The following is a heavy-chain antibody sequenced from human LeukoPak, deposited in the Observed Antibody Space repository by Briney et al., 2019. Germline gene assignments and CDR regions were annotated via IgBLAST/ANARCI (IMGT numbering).Heavy chain of an antibody. J-gene: IGHJ3*02. D-gene: IGHD5-12*01. V-gene: IGHV4-4*07. CDR2: IYNSGNT. CDR1: GGSISSYY. Sequence: PSETLSLTCTVSGGSISSYYWNWIRQPAAKGLEWIGHIYNSGNTNYNPSLKGRGTISVDRSRNMFSLKLSSVTAADTAMYYCARDYIVETGVVAFDIWGQGTMVTVSS. CDR3: ARDYIVETGVVAFDI.